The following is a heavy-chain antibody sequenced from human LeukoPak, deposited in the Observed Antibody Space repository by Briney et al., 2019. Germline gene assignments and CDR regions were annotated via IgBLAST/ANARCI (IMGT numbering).Heavy chain of an antibody. CDR2: ISYDGSNK. CDR1: GFTFSSYA. V-gene: IGHV3-30*04. J-gene: IGHJ4*02. D-gene: IGHD5-18*01. CDR3: AKGYSYGVRWYYFDY. Sequence: PGRSLRLSCAASGFTFSSYAMHWVRQAPGKGLEGVAVISYDGSNKYYADSVKGGFTISRDNSKNTLYLQMNSLRAEDTAVYYCAKGYSYGVRWYYFDYWGQGTLVTVSS.